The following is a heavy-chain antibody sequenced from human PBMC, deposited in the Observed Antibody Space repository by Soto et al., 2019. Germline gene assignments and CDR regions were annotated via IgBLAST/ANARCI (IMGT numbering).Heavy chain of an antibody. V-gene: IGHV4-4*08. Sequence: PSETLSLPSTVSAGSISSYYWNWIRQPPEKGPKRIGHIYDTGATIYNPSLKSRVTISLDTSKNQFSLKLNSMTAADTAVYYFARSLAGMAYKYFDYWGQGILVTVS. D-gene: IGHD1-1*01. CDR3: ARSLAGMAYKYFDY. J-gene: IGHJ4*02. CDR2: IYDTGAT. CDR1: AGSISSYY.